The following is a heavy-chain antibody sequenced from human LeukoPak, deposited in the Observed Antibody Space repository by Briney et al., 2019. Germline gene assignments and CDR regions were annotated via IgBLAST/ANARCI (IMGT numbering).Heavy chain of an antibody. CDR1: GFTFSSYG. J-gene: IGHJ4*02. D-gene: IGHD1-20*01. Sequence: GGSLRLSCAASGFTFSSYGMHWVRQAPGKGLEWVAVISYDGSNKYYADSVKGRFTISRDNSKNTLYLQMNSLRAEDTAVYYCAKDITSLFLSAEVYWGQGTLVTVSS. CDR3: AKDITSLFLSAEVY. V-gene: IGHV3-30*18. CDR2: ISYDGSNK.